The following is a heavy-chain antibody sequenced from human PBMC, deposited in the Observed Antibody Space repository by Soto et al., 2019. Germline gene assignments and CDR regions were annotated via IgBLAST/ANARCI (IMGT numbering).Heavy chain of an antibody. CDR1: GFTFSSYG. J-gene: IGHJ4*02. Sequence: PGGSLRLSCAASGFTFSSYGMHWVRQAPGKGLEWVSSLSGSGGSTNYADSVKGRFTISRDNSKDTLYLQMNNLRAEDTAMYYCAKGLRDWRSFHYWGLATLVTVSS. V-gene: IGHV3-23*01. CDR3: AKGLRDWRSFHY. CDR2: LSGSGGST. D-gene: IGHD3-3*01.